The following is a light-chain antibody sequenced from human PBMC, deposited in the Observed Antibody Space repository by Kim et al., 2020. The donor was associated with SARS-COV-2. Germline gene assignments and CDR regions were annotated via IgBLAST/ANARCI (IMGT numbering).Light chain of an antibody. V-gene: IGKV1-5*03. J-gene: IGKJ1*01. CDR2: KAS. CDR1: QSISSW. CDR3: QQYNSYPWA. Sequence: ASVGDRVTITCRASQSISSWLAWYQQKPGTAPKLLIYKASSLEGGVPSRFSGSGSGTEFTLTISSLQPDDFATYFCQQYNSYPWAFGQGTKVDIK.